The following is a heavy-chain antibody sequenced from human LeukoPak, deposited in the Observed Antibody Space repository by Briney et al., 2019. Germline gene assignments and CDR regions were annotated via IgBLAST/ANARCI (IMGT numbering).Heavy chain of an antibody. CDR1: GFTFSSYG. V-gene: IGHV3-33*01. CDR3: ARDAGWLEMDAFDI. CDR2: IWYDGSNK. J-gene: IGHJ3*02. Sequence: PGGSLRLSCAAPGFTFSSYGMHWVRQAPGKGLEWVAVIWYDGSNKYYADSVKGRFTISRDNSENTLYLQMNSLRAEDTAVYYCARDAGWLEMDAFDIWGQGTMVTVSS. D-gene: IGHD5-24*01.